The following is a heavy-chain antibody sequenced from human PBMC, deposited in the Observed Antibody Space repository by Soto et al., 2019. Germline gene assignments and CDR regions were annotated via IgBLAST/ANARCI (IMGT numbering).Heavy chain of an antibody. CDR3: ATDGSYAQKV. Sequence: GGSLRLSCSASGFTFSSHGMHWIRQAPGKGLEWVAVLSFDGHHKYFADSVKGRFTISGDNTKNTVYLQMNSLRADDTAVYHCATDGSYAQKVWGQGTTVTVSS. CDR1: GFTFSSHG. CDR2: LSFDGHHK. J-gene: IGHJ6*02. V-gene: IGHV3-30*03. D-gene: IGHD2-2*01.